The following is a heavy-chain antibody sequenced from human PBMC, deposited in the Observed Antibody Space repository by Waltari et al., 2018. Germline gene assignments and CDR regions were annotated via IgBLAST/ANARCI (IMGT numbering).Heavy chain of an antibody. J-gene: IGHJ6*02. D-gene: IGHD3-3*01. CDR3: ARVQTLYYDFWSGYFRYYYYYGMDV. V-gene: IGHV4-38-2*01. CDR2: IYHSGST. Sequence: QVQLQESGPGLVKPSETLSLTCAVSGYSISSGYYWGWIRPPPGKGLEWIGSIYHSGSTYYNPSLKSRVTISVDTSKNQFSLKLSSVTAADTAVYYCARVQTLYYDFWSGYFRYYYYYGMDVWGQGTTVTVSS. CDR1: GYSISSGYY.